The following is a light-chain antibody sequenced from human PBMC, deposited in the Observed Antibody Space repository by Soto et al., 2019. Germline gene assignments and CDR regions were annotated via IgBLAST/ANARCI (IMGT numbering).Light chain of an antibody. CDR1: QSISHW. V-gene: IGKV1-5*03. CDR2: RAS. CDR3: QQFNIYPLT. Sequence: DIQMTQSPSTLSASVGDRVTITCRASQSISHWLAWYQQKPGKAPKLVIYRASSLESGVPLRFSGSGSGTEFTLTISSLQPDDFATYYCQQFNIYPLTFGGGTKVEIK. J-gene: IGKJ4*01.